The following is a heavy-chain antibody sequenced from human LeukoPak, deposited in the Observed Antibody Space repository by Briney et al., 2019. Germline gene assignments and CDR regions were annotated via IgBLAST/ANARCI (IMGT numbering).Heavy chain of an antibody. CDR3: AKGGSYYYDTSGYFGY. Sequence: QPGGSLRLSCAASGFRFTNYAMNWVRQAPGKGLEWISGISGSGGSTYYADSVKGRFTISRDNSKNTLFLQMNRLRVEDTAVYYCAKGGSYYYDTSGYFGYWGQGTLVTVSS. CDR1: GFRFTNYA. D-gene: IGHD3-22*01. V-gene: IGHV3-23*01. J-gene: IGHJ4*02. CDR2: ISGSGGST.